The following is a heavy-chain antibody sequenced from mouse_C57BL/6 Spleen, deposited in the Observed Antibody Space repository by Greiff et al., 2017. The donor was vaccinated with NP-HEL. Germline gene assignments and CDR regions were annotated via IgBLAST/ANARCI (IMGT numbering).Heavy chain of an antibody. V-gene: IGHV2-5*01. CDR2: IWRGGST. J-gene: IGHJ2*01. CDR1: GFSLTSYG. CDR3: AKGHITTVGLFDY. Sequence: VKLQESGPGLVQPSQSLSITCTVSGFSLTSYGVHWVRQSPGKGLEWLGVIWRGGSTDYNAAFMSRLSITKDNSKSQVFFKMNSLQADDTAIYYCAKGHITTVGLFDYWGQGTTLTVSS. D-gene: IGHD1-1*01.